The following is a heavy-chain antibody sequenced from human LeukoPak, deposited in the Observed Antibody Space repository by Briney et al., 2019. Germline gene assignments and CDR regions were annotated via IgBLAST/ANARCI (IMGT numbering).Heavy chain of an antibody. D-gene: IGHD4/OR15-4a*01. CDR1: GFTFSGYD. CDR2: IGTAGDT. CDR3: ARGKRDYGDIDY. Sequence: GGSLRLSCAASGFTFSGYDMHWVRQATGKGLEWVSAIGTAGDTYYPGSVKGRFTISRENAKNSLYLQMNSLRVGDTAVYYCARGKRDYGDIDYWGQGTLVTVSS. V-gene: IGHV3-13*04. J-gene: IGHJ4*02.